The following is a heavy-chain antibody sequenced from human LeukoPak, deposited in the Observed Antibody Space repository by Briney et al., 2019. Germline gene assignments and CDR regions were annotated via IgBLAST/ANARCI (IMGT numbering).Heavy chain of an antibody. CDR2: ISGSGGGT. CDR1: GFTFSSYA. CDR3: AGYFCSGGSCYRYFDY. J-gene: IGHJ4*02. Sequence: GGSLRLSCAAPGFTFSSYAMSWVRQPPGKGLEWVSTISGSGGGTYYADSVKGRFTISRDNSKNTLYLQMNSLRPEDTAVYYCAGYFCSGGSCYRYFDYWGQGTLVTVSS. V-gene: IGHV3-23*01. D-gene: IGHD2-15*01.